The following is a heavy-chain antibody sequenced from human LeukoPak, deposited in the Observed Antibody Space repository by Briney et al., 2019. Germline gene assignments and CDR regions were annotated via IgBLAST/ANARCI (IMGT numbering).Heavy chain of an antibody. CDR2: INPNSGGT. CDR3: ARSDYYGSGSYGFDP. V-gene: IGHV1-2*02. Sequence: SVKPSCKASAYTFTGYYMQWVRHAAGQGIEWMGWINPNSGGTNYAQKFQGRVTMTRDTSISTAYMELSRLRSDDTAVYYCARSDYYGSGSYGFDPWGQGPLVTVSS. CDR1: AYTFTGYY. D-gene: IGHD3-10*01. J-gene: IGHJ5*02.